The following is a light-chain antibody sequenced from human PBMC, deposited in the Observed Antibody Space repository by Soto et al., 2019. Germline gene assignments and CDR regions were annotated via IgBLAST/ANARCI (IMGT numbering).Light chain of an antibody. CDR3: RSYTSSSTPLV. V-gene: IGLV2-14*03. CDR1: SSDVGGYNY. Sequence: QSALTQPASVSGSPGQSITISCTGTSSDVGGYNYVSWYQHHPGKAPKVMIYDVSNRPSGVSNRFSGSKSGNTASLTISGLQAEDEADYYCRSYTSSSTPLVFGGGTKLTVL. CDR2: DVS. J-gene: IGLJ3*02.